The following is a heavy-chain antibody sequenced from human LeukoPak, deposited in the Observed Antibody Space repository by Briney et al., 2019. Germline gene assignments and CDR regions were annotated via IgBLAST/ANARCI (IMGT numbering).Heavy chain of an antibody. D-gene: IGHD6-19*01. CDR2: ISYDGSNK. V-gene: IGHV3-30*18. J-gene: IGHJ4*02. Sequence: GRSLRLSCAASGFTFGSYGMHWVRQAPGKGLEWVAVISYDGSNKYYADSVKGRFTISRDNSKNTLYLQMNSLRAEDTAVYYCAKGQWLVLFPDYWGQGTLVTVSS. CDR3: AKGQWLVLFPDY. CDR1: GFTFGSYG.